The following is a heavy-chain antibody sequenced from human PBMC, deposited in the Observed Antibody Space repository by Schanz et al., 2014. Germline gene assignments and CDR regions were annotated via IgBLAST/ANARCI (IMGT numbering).Heavy chain of an antibody. V-gene: IGHV3-23*01. D-gene: IGHD1-26*01. CDR2: ISGSGGST. J-gene: IGHJ4*02. CDR3: ARSRSGFYFDY. CDR1: RFTVTNAW. Sequence: EVQLLESGGGLVQPGGSLTLSCAASRFTVTNAWMSWVRQAPGKGLEWVSAISGSGGSTYYADSVKGRFTISRDNAKNSLYLQMNSLRAEDTAVYYCARSRSGFYFDYWGQGTLVTVSS.